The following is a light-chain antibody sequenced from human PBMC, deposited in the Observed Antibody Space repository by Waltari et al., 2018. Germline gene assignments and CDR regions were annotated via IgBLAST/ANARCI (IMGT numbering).Light chain of an antibody. CDR2: DVS. V-gene: IGKV1-16*02. CDR1: QNIYVY. Sequence: TCRASQNIYVYLAWFQQKSGKAPKSLIYDVSVLQGGVHSKFSGSGSGTDFTLTISNLQPEDSATYFCQQYISFPLTFGGGTKVEIK. J-gene: IGKJ4*01. CDR3: QQYISFPLT.